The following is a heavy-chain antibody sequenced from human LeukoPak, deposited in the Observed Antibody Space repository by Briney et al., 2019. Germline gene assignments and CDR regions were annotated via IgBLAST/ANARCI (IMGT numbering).Heavy chain of an antibody. V-gene: IGHV3-30-3*01. D-gene: IGHD6-13*01. CDR1: GFTFSSYA. CDR3: ARNGVLESSSRYTGGDY. J-gene: IGHJ4*02. CDR2: ISYDGSNK. Sequence: GGSLRLSCAASGFTFSSYAMHWVRQAPGKGLEWVAVISYDGSNKYYADSVKGRFTISRDNSKNTLYLQMNSLRAEDTAVYYCARNGVLESSSRYTGGDYWGQGTLVTVSS.